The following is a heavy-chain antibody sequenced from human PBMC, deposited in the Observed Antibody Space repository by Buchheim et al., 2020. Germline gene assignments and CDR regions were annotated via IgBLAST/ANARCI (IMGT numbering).Heavy chain of an antibody. CDR3: AREVKGAARYFDY. Sequence: QIQLVESGGDWVNPGGSLRLSCAASGFTFSDYYMSWIRQAPGKGLEWVSYISTGSSSTHYADSVKGRFIISRDHANNSLYLQMNSLRAEDTAVYFCAREVKGAARYFDYWGQGTL. J-gene: IGHJ4*02. D-gene: IGHD6-6*01. CDR1: GFTFSDYY. V-gene: IGHV3-11*05. CDR2: ISTGSSST.